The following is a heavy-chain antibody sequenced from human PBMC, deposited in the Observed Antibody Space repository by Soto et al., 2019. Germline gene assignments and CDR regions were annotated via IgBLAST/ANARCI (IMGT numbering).Heavy chain of an antibody. J-gene: IGHJ4*02. D-gene: IGHD6-6*01. CDR3: ARERYVASRHSRFGT. Sequence: GASVKVSCKASGYRFSTYGINWVRQAPGQGLQWMGWSSTSSGATNYAQKFQGRVTFTTDTSTSTAYMELRSLISDDTAVYFCARERYVASRHSRFGTWGQGTQVTVSS. V-gene: IGHV1-18*04. CDR1: GYRFSTYG. CDR2: SSTSSGAT.